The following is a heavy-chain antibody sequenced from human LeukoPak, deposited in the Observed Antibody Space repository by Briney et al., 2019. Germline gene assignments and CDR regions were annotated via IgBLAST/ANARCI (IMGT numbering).Heavy chain of an antibody. Sequence: ASVKVSFKASGYTFPSYGLSWVRQAPGQGLEWIGWISAYNGNTNYAQKLLGRVTMTTDTSTSTAYMELRSLRSDDTAVYYCARDCDRSGYFCYWGQGTLVTVSS. V-gene: IGHV1-18*01. CDR2: ISAYNGNT. D-gene: IGHD3-22*01. J-gene: IGHJ4*02. CDR3: ARDCDRSGYFCY. CDR1: GYTFPSYG.